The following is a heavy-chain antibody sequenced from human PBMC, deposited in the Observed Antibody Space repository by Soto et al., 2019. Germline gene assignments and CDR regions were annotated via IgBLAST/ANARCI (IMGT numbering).Heavy chain of an antibody. Sequence: PSQTLSLTCLLSTRSTSIGAYDWSWLRQHPGKGLEWIGYIYYAAITYYNPSLKSRVTISVDTSKNQFSLKLSSVTAADTAVYYCVRLYSYGTYYFDYWGQGTMVTVSS. CDR2: IYYAAIT. J-gene: IGHJ4*02. CDR1: TRSTSIGAYD. V-gene: IGHV4-31*03. CDR3: VRLYSYGTYYFDY. D-gene: IGHD5-18*01.